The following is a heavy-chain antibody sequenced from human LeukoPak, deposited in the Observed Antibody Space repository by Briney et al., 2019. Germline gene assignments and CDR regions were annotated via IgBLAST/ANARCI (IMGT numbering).Heavy chain of an antibody. Sequence: ASVKVSCKASGYTFTSYGISWVRQAPGQGPEWMGVINPTGGTTIYAQKFQGRVTMTRHMSTTTVYMELSSLRSEDTAVYYCARDRAIKGSSWPNPRYYYYYYMDVWGKGTTVTVSS. CDR3: ARDRAIKGSSWPNPRYYYYYYMDV. V-gene: IGHV1-46*01. CDR2: INPTGGTT. D-gene: IGHD6-13*01. CDR1: GYTFTSYG. J-gene: IGHJ6*03.